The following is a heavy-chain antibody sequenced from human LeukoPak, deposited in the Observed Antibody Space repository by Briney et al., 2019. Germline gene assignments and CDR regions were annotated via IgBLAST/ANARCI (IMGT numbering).Heavy chain of an antibody. V-gene: IGHV4-59*01. Sequence: SETLSLTCVLYGGSSSNYYWSWIRQPPGKGLEWIGYIYYSGSTNYNPSLKSRVTISVDTSKNQFSLELSSVTAADTAVYYCARVLYSNYIIYFDYWGQGTLVTVSS. J-gene: IGHJ4*02. CDR1: GGSSSNYY. D-gene: IGHD4-11*01. CDR2: IYYSGST. CDR3: ARVLYSNYIIYFDY.